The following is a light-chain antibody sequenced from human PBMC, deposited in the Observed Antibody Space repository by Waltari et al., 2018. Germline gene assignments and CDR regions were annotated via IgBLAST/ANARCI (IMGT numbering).Light chain of an antibody. J-gene: IGKJ1*01. Sequence: EIVMTQSPATLSVSPGERATLPCRASQSVNSHLAWYQQKPGQAPRLLIYGASIRATGIPARFSGSGSGTEFTLTISSLQSEDFAVYHCQQYNYWPWTFGQGTRVAIK. CDR2: GAS. CDR3: QQYNYWPWT. CDR1: QSVNSH. V-gene: IGKV3-15*01.